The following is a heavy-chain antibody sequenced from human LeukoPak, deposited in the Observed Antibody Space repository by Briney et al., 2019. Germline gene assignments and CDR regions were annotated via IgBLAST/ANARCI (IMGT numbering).Heavy chain of an antibody. CDR1: GFTFSSYA. CDR3: ARDRNSASSNTCFDP. Sequence: GGYLRLSCAASGFTFSSYALHWVRQAPGKGLEWVSVISYDGGKEYYADSVKGRFTISRDNSKNTLYLQMNSLRGEDTAVYYCARDRNSASSNTCFDPWGQGTLVTVSS. D-gene: IGHD6-6*01. J-gene: IGHJ5*02. V-gene: IGHV3-30-3*01. CDR2: ISYDGGKE.